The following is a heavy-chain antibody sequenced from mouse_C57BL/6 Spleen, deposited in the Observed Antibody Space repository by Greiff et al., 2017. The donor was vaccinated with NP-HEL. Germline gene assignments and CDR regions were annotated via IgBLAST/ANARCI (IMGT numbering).Heavy chain of an antibody. Sequence: VHVKQSVAELVRPGASVKLSCTASGFNIKNTYMHWVKQRPEQGLEWIGRIDPANGNTKYAPKFQGKATITADTSSNTAYLQLSSLTSEDTAIYYCARGGVTTVVADWYFDVWGTGTTVTVSS. CDR2: IDPANGNT. V-gene: IGHV14-3*01. CDR1: GFNIKNTY. D-gene: IGHD1-1*01. CDR3: ARGGVTTVVADWYFDV. J-gene: IGHJ1*03.